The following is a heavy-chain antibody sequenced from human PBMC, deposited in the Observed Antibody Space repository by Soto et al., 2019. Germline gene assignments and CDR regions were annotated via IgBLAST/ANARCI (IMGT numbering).Heavy chain of an antibody. V-gene: IGHV4-4*07. Sequence: SETLSLTCTVSYGSISNFYWTWIRQPAGKGLEWIGRIHSTGTTNYNPSLKSRVTMSVDTSKNHFSLKLTSVTAADSAVYYCARASATLNYYQRGASFRRKYSGYGMDVWVQGTTVTVA. CDR3: ARASATLNYYQRGASFRRKYSGYGMDV. CDR2: IHSTGTT. CDR1: YGSISNFY. D-gene: IGHD3-10*01. J-gene: IGHJ6*02.